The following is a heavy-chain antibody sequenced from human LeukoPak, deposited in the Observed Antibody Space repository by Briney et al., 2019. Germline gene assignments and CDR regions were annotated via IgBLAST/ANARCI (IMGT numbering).Heavy chain of an antibody. J-gene: IGHJ4*02. Sequence: ASVKVSCKASGYTFTGYYMHSVRQAPGQGLEWMGWINPNSGGTNYAQKFQGRVTMTRDTSISTAYMELSRVRSDDTAVYYCARYSSSWDGGFDYWGQGTLVTVSS. D-gene: IGHD6-13*01. CDR1: GYTFTGYY. V-gene: IGHV1-2*02. CDR2: INPNSGGT. CDR3: ARYSSSWDGGFDY.